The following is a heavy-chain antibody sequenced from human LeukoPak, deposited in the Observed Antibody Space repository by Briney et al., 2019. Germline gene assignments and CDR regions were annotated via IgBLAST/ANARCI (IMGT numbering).Heavy chain of an antibody. J-gene: IGHJ3*02. CDR2: ISTSSSYI. Sequence: GGSLRLSCAASGFTFSTYSMNWVRQAPGKGLEWVSSISTSSSYIYYADSVKGRFTISRDNAKNSLYLQMNSLRAEDTAVYYCAIRVSGRAFDIWGQGTMVTVSS. D-gene: IGHD3-16*01. V-gene: IGHV3-21*01. CDR3: AIRVSGRAFDI. CDR1: GFTFSTYS.